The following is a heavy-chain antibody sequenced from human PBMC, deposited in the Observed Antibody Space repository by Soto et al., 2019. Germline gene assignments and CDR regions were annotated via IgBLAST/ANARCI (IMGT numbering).Heavy chain of an antibody. V-gene: IGHV1-69*13. CDR1: RGTFSSYA. CDR3: AREGRIAAAGINWFDP. CDR2: IIPIFGTA. Sequence: SVKVSCKASRGTFSSYAISWVRQAPGQGLEWMGGIIPIFGTANYAQKFQGRVTITADESTSTAYMELSILRSEDKAVYYCAREGRIAAAGINWFDPWGQGTLVTVSS. J-gene: IGHJ5*02. D-gene: IGHD6-13*01.